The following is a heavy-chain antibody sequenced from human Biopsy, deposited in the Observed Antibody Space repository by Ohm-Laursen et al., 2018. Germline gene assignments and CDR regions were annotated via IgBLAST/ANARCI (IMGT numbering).Heavy chain of an antibody. V-gene: IGHV3-11*01. J-gene: IGHJ6*02. CDR1: GLIFSDYY. Sequence: SLGLSCAASGLIFSDYYMSWIRQAPGKGLEWVAYINARCGVVYYADSVKGRFTISRDNTNNSLYLQMTSLRPEDTAVFYCAKGKYKDFSTGLPRPYHYTLDFWGPGTTVTVSS. D-gene: IGHD3-22*01. CDR3: AKGKYKDFSTGLPRPYHYTLDF. CDR2: INARCGVV.